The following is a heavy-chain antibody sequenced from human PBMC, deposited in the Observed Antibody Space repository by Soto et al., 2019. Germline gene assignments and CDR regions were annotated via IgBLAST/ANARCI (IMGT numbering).Heavy chain of an antibody. V-gene: IGHV3-30*18. CDR1: GFTFSNYG. J-gene: IGHJ4*01. CDR3: AKQEGGSYFDS. D-gene: IGHD1-26*01. CDR2: ISYDGRDE. Sequence: GGSLRLSCVVSGFTFSNYGMHWVRQAPGEGLQWVAVISYDGRDEQYADSVKGRFIVSRDNSKNTVYLQMNSLRLEDTAVYSGAKQEGGSYFDSWCHGTLVTVSS.